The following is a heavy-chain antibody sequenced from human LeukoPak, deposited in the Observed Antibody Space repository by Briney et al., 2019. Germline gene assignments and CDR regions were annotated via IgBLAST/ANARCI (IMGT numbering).Heavy chain of an antibody. Sequence: GASVKVSCKASGYTFTSYAMNWVRQAPGQGLEWMGWINTNTGNPTYAQGFTGRFVFSLDTSVSTAYLQISSLKAEDTDVYYCARPATPAEYDPEYFQHWGQGTLVTVSS. J-gene: IGHJ1*01. CDR2: INTNTGNP. D-gene: IGHD3-16*01. CDR3: ARPATPAEYDPEYFQH. V-gene: IGHV7-4-1*02. CDR1: GYTFTSYA.